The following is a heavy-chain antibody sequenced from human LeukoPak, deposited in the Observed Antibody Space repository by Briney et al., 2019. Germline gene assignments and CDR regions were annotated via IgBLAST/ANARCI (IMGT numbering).Heavy chain of an antibody. J-gene: IGHJ5*02. CDR2: IYTSGST. CDR1: GGSISSSSYY. V-gene: IGHV4-61*05. CDR3: ARVGQQLPRAEWFDP. Sequence: SETLSLTCTVSGGSISSSSYYWGWIRQPPGKGLEWIGRIYTSGSTNYNPSLKSRVTMSVDTSKNQFSLKLSSVTAADTAVYYCARVGQQLPRAEWFDPWGQGTLVTVSS. D-gene: IGHD6-13*01.